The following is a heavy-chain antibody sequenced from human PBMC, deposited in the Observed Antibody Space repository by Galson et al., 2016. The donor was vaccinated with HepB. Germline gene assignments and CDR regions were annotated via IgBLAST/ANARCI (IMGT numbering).Heavy chain of an antibody. CDR2: ISPDGGEK. Sequence: SLRLSCAASGFTFTNYWMNWVRQTPEKGLEWVANISPDGGEKYYVDSVKGRFTISRDNAKNSLSVQMNSLRSEDTAVYYCAGTTVACGGTRRVDYWGQGTLVTVSS. CDR3: AGTTVACGGTRRVDY. J-gene: IGHJ4*02. CDR1: GFTFTNYW. D-gene: IGHD1-14*01. V-gene: IGHV3-7*04.